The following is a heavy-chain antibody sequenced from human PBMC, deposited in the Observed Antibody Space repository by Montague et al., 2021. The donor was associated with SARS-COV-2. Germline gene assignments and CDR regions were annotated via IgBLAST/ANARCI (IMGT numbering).Heavy chain of an antibody. CDR3: AHLIRYYDIFTGIPFDY. CDR1: GFSLSTPNVG. J-gene: IGHJ4*02. Sequence: PALVKPTQTLTLTCTFSGFSLSTPNVGVGWIRQLPGKALEWVAVXYSNDEKRYSPSLRNRLTITKDTAKNQVVLSLTYVDPVDTATYYCAHLIRYYDIFTGIPFDYWGQGSQVTVSS. CDR2: XYSNDEK. D-gene: IGHD3-9*01. V-gene: IGHV2-5*01.